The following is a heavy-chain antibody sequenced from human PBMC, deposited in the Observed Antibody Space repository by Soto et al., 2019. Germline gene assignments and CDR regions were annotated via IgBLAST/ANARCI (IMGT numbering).Heavy chain of an antibody. J-gene: IGHJ6*02. CDR3: ARTGPYDSSGYAVRSYYGMDV. Sequence: GESLKISGKGSGYSFTSYWIGWVRKMPGKGLEWMGIIYPGDSDTRYSPSFQGQVTISADKSISTAYLQWSSLKASDTAMYYCARTGPYDSSGYAVRSYYGMDVWGQGTTVTVSS. D-gene: IGHD3-22*01. CDR2: IYPGDSDT. V-gene: IGHV5-51*01. CDR1: GYSFTSYW.